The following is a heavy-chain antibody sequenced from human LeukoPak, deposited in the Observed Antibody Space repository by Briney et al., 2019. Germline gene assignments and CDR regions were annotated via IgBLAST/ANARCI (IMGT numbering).Heavy chain of an antibody. J-gene: IGHJ4*02. D-gene: IGHD3-3*01. V-gene: IGHV1-2*02. CDR3: ARDQETIFGVAVLSLFDY. Sequence: VASVKVSCKASGYTFTGYYMHWVRQAPGQGLEWMGWINPNSAGTNYAQKFQGRVTMTRDTSISTAYMELSRLRSDDTAVYYCARDQETIFGVAVLSLFDYWGQGTLVTVSS. CDR1: GYTFTGYY. CDR2: INPNSAGT.